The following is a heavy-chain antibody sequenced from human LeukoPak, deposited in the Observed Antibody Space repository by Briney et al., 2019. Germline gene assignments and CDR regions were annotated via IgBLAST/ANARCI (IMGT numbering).Heavy chain of an antibody. CDR3: ARDWGIVVVVAENNWFDP. D-gene: IGHD2-15*01. V-gene: IGHV4-34*01. Sequence: SETLPLTCSVYGGSFSSYYWSWIRQPPGKGLEWIGEINDSGGTNYNPSLKSRVTMSVDTSKNQFSLKLSSVTAADTAVYYCARDWGIVVVVAENNWFDPWGQGTLVTVSS. J-gene: IGHJ5*02. CDR2: INDSGGT. CDR1: GGSFSSYY.